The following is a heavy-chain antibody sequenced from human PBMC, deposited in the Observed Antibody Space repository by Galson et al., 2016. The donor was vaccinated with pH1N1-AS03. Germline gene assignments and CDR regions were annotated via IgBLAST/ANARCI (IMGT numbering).Heavy chain of an antibody. Sequence: SLRLSCAASGFIFSKYAMTWVRQAPGKGLQWVSTISGLGESTKYADSVKGRFTISRDNSKNTVNLHMNSLRVEDTAVYYCANRGDTLGFFESWGQGTLVTVSS. J-gene: IGHJ4*02. CDR3: ANRGDTLGFFES. CDR1: GFIFSKYA. V-gene: IGHV3-23*01. D-gene: IGHD4-17*01. CDR2: ISGLGEST.